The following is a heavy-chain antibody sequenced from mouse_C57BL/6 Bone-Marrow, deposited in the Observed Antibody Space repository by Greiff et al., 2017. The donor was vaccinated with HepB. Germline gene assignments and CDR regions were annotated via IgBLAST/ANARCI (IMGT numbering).Heavy chain of an antibody. CDR1: GYTFTSYW. CDR3: ARKLAQATTWFAY. J-gene: IGHJ3*01. Sequence: QVQLQQPGTELVKPGASVKLSCKASGYTFTSYWMHWVKQRPGQGLECIGNINPSNGGTNYNEKFKSKATLTVDKSSSTAYMQLSSLTSEDSAVYYCARKLAQATTWFAYWGQGTLVTVSA. CDR2: INPSNGGT. D-gene: IGHD3-2*02. V-gene: IGHV1-53*01.